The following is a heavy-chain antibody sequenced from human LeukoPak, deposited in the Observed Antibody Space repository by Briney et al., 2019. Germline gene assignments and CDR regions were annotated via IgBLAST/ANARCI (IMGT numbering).Heavy chain of an antibody. CDR1: GFTLSSYA. D-gene: IGHD5-18*01. CDR2: ITSSGDAT. V-gene: IGHV3-23*01. Sequence: GGSLRLSCAASGFTLSSYAMSWVRQAPGKGLEWVSSITSSGDATYYADSVKGRFTISRDNSKNTVYLQMNSLRAEDTAVYYCAKASGYSYGKYFFDSRGQGALVTVSS. CDR3: AKASGYSYGKYFFDS. J-gene: IGHJ4*02.